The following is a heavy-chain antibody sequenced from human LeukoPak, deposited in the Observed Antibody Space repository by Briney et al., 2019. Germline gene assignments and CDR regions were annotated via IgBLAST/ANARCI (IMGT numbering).Heavy chain of an antibody. D-gene: IGHD3-3*02. CDR1: GFTFDDYA. CDR3: AKDGIRCAGLGP. J-gene: IGHJ5*02. V-gene: IGHV3-43*02. Sequence: GGSLRLSCAASGFTFDDYAMHWVRQAPGKGLEWVSLISGDGGSTYYADSVKGRFTISRDNSKNSLYLQMNSLGTEDTALYYCAKDGIRCAGLGPWGQGTLVTVSS. CDR2: ISGDGGST.